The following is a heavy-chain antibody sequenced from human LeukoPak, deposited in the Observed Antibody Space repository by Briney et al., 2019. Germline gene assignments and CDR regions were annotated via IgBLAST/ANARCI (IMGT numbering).Heavy chain of an antibody. Sequence: GGSLRLSCAASGFTFSSYAMHWVRQAPGKGLEWVAVISYDGSNKYYADSVKGRFTISRDNSKNTLYLQMNSLRAEDTAAYYCASGYYDFWSGYYGPLGYWGQGTLVTVSS. V-gene: IGHV3-30-3*01. D-gene: IGHD3-3*01. CDR3: ASGYYDFWSGYYGPLGY. CDR1: GFTFSSYA. J-gene: IGHJ4*02. CDR2: ISYDGSNK.